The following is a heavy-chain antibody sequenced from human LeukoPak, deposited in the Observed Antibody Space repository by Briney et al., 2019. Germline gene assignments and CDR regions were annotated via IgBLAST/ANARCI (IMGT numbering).Heavy chain of an antibody. Sequence: SETLSLTCTVSGGSISSYYCNWIRQSPGRGLEWIGYSYYSGSTSYNPSLKSRVTISVDTSKNQFSLKLTSVTAADTAVYFCAGAMFRGFFLTPDWFSALGGRAPWVIVPS. D-gene: IGHD3-10*01. CDR3: AGAMFRGFFLTPDWFSAL. V-gene: IGHV4-59*01. J-gene: IGHJ2*01. CDR2: SYYSGST. CDR1: GGSISSYY.